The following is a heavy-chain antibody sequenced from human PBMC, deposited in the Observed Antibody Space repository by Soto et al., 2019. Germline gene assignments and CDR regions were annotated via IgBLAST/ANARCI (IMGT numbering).Heavy chain of an antibody. CDR3: ARDVSPGTSTLYLDAFDI. V-gene: IGHV3-7*03. D-gene: IGHD2-8*01. Sequence: EAQLVESGGGLVQPGGSLRLSCEASGFSLGSYWMTWVRQAPGNGLEWVANIKKDGSRTSYLDSVRGRFTISRDNVGNSLSLQMDSLRAEDTGLSFCARDVSPGTSTLYLDAFDIWGQGTMVTVSS. CDR1: GFSLGSYW. CDR2: IKKDGSRT. J-gene: IGHJ3*02.